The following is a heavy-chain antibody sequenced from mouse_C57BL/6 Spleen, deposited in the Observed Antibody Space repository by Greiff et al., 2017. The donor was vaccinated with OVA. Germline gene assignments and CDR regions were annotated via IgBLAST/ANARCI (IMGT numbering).Heavy chain of an antibody. CDR1: GYTFTSYW. J-gene: IGHJ4*01. V-gene: IGHV1-64*01. CDR2: IHPNSGST. CDR3: ARRFYALDY. Sequence: QVQLQQPGAELVKPGASVKLSCKASGYTFTSYWMHWVKPRPGQGLEWIGMIHPNSGSTNYNEKFKSKATLPVDKSSSTAYMQLSSLASEDAAVYYCARRFYALDYWGQGTSVTVSS.